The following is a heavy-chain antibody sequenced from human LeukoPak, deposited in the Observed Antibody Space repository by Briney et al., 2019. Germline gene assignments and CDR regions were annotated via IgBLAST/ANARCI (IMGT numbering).Heavy chain of an antibody. V-gene: IGHV3-7*03. CDR2: INHNGNVN. CDR1: GFTFSSYW. CDR3: ARDSGSYYAFYLFDY. J-gene: IGHJ4*02. Sequence: PGGSLRLSCAASGFTFSSYWMNWARQAPGKGLEWVASINHNGNVNYYVDSVKGRFTISRDNAKNSLYLQMSNLRAEDTAVYFCARDSGSYYAFYLFDYWGQGTLVAVSS. D-gene: IGHD1-26*01.